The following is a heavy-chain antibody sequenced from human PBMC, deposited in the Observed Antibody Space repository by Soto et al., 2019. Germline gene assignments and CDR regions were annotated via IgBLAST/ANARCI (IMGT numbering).Heavy chain of an antibody. J-gene: IGHJ3*02. Sequence: GGSLRLSCAASGFTFSSYAMSWVRQAPGKGLEWVSAISGSGGSTYYADSVKGRFTISRDNSKNTLYLQMNSLRAEDTAVYYCAKTVGYCSGGSCRWTVMAFDIWGQGTMVTVSS. D-gene: IGHD2-15*01. CDR3: AKTVGYCSGGSCRWTVMAFDI. CDR1: GFTFSSYA. V-gene: IGHV3-23*01. CDR2: ISGSGGST.